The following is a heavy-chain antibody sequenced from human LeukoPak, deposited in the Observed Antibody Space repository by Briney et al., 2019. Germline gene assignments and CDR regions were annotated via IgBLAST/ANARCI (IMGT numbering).Heavy chain of an antibody. Sequence: WASVKVSCKASGGTFSSYAISWVRQAPGQGLEWMGGIIPIFGTANYAQKFQGRVTITADESTSTAYMELSSLRSEDTAVYYCAGGLVTAMAYNWFDPWGQGTLVTVSS. J-gene: IGHJ5*02. V-gene: IGHV1-69*13. CDR3: AGGLVTAMAYNWFDP. D-gene: IGHD5-18*01. CDR2: IIPIFGTA. CDR1: GGTFSSYA.